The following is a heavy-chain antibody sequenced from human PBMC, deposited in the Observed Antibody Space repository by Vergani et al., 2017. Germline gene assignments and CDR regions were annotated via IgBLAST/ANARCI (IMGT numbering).Heavy chain of an antibody. CDR2: VRNKEDGGTP. CDR3: TTGFPGSSWSTY. CDR1: GFTFTDYG. V-gene: IGHV3-49*04. Sequence: EVQLVESGGGLEQPGRSLRLSCRASGFTFTDYGISWVRQAPGKGLEWVGFVRNKEDGGTPEHAASVKGRFTISRDDSKAISYLQMDSLKTEDTAVYYCTTGFPGSSWSTYWGQGTLVTVSS. D-gene: IGHD6-13*01. J-gene: IGHJ4*01.